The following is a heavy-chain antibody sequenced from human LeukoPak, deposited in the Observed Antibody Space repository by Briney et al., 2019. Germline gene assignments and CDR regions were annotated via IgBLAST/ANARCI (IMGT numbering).Heavy chain of an antibody. CDR3: ASRESSMARSH. CDR2: INEDGTIQ. D-gene: IGHD3-10*01. Sequence: PGGSLRLSCAASGFSFVDFWMSWVRLVPGKGLEWVASINEDGTIQDYVASVRGRFTISRNNAKNSLYLQMSSLGAEDTAVYYCASRESSMARSHWGHGTLVTVSS. V-gene: IGHV3-7*01. J-gene: IGHJ4*01. CDR1: GFSFVDFW.